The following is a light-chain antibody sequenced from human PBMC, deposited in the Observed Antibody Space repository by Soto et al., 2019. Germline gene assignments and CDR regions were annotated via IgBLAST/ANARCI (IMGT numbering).Light chain of an antibody. Sequence: QSVLTQPPSVSGAPGQRVTISCTGSTSNIGAGFDVHWYQRFPGTAPKLLIHGNSNRPSGVPDRFSGSKSGTSASLAITGLRTEDEADYYCQAYDNSLGGVLFGGGTKLTVL. J-gene: IGLJ2*01. CDR2: GNS. CDR3: QAYDNSLGGVL. CDR1: TSNIGAGFD. V-gene: IGLV1-40*01.